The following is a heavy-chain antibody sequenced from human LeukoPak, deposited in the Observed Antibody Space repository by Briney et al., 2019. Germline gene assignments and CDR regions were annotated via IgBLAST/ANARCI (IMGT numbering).Heavy chain of an antibody. J-gene: IGHJ5*02. V-gene: IGHV4-39*01. Sequence: SETLSLTCTVSGGSISSSSYYWGWIRQPPGKGLEWIGSIYYSGSTYYNPSLKIRVTISVDTSKNQFSLKLSSVTAADTAVYYCAXHRGYCSSTSCXEXNXFXXXGXXXLV. CDR1: GGSISSSSYY. CDR3: AXHRGYCSSTSCXEXNXFXX. CDR2: IYYSGST. D-gene: IGHD2-2*01.